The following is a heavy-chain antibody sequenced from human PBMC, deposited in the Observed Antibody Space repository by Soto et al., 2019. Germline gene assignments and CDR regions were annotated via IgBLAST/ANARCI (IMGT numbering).Heavy chain of an antibody. CDR3: ANTPHVNVLRFLEWFPNTNFDY. CDR1: GFTFSSYA. D-gene: IGHD3-3*01. Sequence: PGGSLRLSCAASGFTFSSYAMSWVRQAPGKGLEWVSAISGSGGSTYYTDSVKGRVTISRDNSKNTLYLQMNSLREDDTAVYYCANTPHVNVLRFLEWFPNTNFDYWGQGTLVTVSS. V-gene: IGHV3-23*01. J-gene: IGHJ4*02. CDR2: ISGSGGST.